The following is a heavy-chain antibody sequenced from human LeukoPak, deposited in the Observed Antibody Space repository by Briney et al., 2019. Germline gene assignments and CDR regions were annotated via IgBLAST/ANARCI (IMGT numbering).Heavy chain of an antibody. CDR1: GFTFSSYA. Sequence: GRSLRLSCAASGFTFSSYAVHWVRQAPGKGLEWVAVISYDGSNKYYADSVKSRFTISRDNYKNTLYLKIVSLRAGDTAVYYCARGFDYWGQGTLVTVSS. V-gene: IGHV3-30*04. CDR3: ARGFDY. CDR2: ISYDGSNK. J-gene: IGHJ4*02.